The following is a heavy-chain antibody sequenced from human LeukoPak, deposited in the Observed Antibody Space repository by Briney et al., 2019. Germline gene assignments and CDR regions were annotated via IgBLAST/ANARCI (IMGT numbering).Heavy chain of an antibody. CDR3: ARGGLFKYFFDY. D-gene: IGHD2-15*01. J-gene: IGHJ4*02. Sequence: TGRSLRLSCAASGFTFNTYGMHWFRQAPGKGLEWVAVISDDGRNKYYADSVKGRFSISRDNAKNMLYLQMNSLRAEDTAVYYCARGGLFKYFFDYWGQGTPVTVSS. CDR1: GFTFNTYG. CDR2: ISDDGRNK. V-gene: IGHV3-30*03.